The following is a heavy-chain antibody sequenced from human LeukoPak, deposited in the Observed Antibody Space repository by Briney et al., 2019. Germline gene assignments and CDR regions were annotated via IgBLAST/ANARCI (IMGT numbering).Heavy chain of an antibody. Sequence: GGSLKLSCAASGFTFSASAVQWVRQASGKGLEWVGRNRSKANNYETVYGPSVKGRFTISRDDSKNTAYLQMRSLKTEDTAVYYCTSGRWELHDYFDYWGQGTLVTVSS. CDR3: TSGRWELHDYFDY. V-gene: IGHV3-73*01. CDR1: GFTFSASA. CDR2: NRSKANNYET. J-gene: IGHJ4*02. D-gene: IGHD1-26*01.